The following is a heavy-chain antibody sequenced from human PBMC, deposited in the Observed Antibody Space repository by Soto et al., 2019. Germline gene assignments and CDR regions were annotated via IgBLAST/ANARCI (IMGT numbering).Heavy chain of an antibody. J-gene: IGHJ6*02. CDR2: ISNDGSNY. CDR3: ARGTTLAIFDYGMDV. Sequence: QVQLVESGGGVVQPGRSLRLSCAASGFTFTSYAMHWVRQAPGKGLEWVAVISNDGSNYYYADSVRGRFTISRDNTKNTRFLQMSSLRGEDSGVYYCARGTTLAIFDYGMDVWGQGPTVTVSS. D-gene: IGHD3-3*01. CDR1: GFTFTSYA. V-gene: IGHV3-30-3*01.